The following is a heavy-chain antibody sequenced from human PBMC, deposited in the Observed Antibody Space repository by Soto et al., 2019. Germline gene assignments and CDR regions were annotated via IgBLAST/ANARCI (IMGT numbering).Heavy chain of an antibody. Sequence: PGGSLRLSCAASGFTFSDHYMDWVRQAPGKGLEWAGRLKNKANSYTTEYDASVKGSFTISRDGSRNSPYLQMISLRTEYTAAYYCTRVLRRISAGCYPVLHVWCKVPTVTVSS. D-gene: IGHD2-2*01. J-gene: IGHJ6*04. V-gene: IGHV3-72*01. CDR2: LKNKANSYTT. CDR1: GFTFSDHY. CDR3: TRVLRRISAGCYPVLHV.